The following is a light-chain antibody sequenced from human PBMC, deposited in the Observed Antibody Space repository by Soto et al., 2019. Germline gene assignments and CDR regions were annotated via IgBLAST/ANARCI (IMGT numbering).Light chain of an antibody. V-gene: IGKV1-39*01. CDR3: QQSFSSPPWT. J-gene: IGKJ1*01. CDR2: AAS. Sequence: DIQMTQSPSSLSASVGDRVTITCRASQSINKYLNWYQQKPGKAPKLLIYAASSLQSGVPSRFSGSGSGTVVTLNMSSLHPEDFANYYCQQSFSSPPWTFGQGTKVEIK. CDR1: QSINKY.